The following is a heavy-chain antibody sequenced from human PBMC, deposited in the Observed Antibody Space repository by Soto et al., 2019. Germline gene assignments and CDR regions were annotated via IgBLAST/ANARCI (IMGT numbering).Heavy chain of an antibody. V-gene: IGHV1-18*01. D-gene: IGHD3-22*01. J-gene: IGHJ6*02. CDR3: ARDRAWYYYDSSGYYYYGMDV. CDR1: GYTFTSYG. CDR2: ISAYNGNT. Sequence: GASVKVSCKASGYTFTSYGISWVRQAPGQGLEWMGWISAYNGNTNYAQKLQGRVTMTTDTSTSTAYMELRSLRSDDTAVYYCARDRAWYYYDSSGYYYYGMDVWGQGTTVTVSS.